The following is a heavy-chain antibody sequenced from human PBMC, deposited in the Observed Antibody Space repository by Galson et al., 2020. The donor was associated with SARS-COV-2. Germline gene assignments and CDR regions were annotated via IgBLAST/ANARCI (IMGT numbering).Heavy chain of an antibody. CDR3: ARGEIAVARLGDYFDY. Sequence: GESLKISCAASGFTYSSYAMHWVRQAPGKGLEWVAVIPYDGSNKYYADSVKGRFTISRDNSKNTLYLQMNSLRAEDTAVYYCARGEIAVARLGDYFDYWGQGTLVTVSS. CDR1: GFTYSSYA. D-gene: IGHD6-19*01. V-gene: IGHV3-30*04. CDR2: IPYDGSNK. J-gene: IGHJ4*02.